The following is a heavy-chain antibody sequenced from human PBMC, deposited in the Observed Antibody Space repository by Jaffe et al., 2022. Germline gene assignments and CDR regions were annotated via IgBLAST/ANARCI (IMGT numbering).Heavy chain of an antibody. CDR1: GFTFSSYG. J-gene: IGHJ4*02. CDR2: ISYDGSNK. CDR3: AKDPYGDYTLDY. D-gene: IGHD4-17*01. Sequence: QVQLVESGGGVVQPGRSLRLSCAASGFTFSSYGMHWVRQAPGKGLEWVAVISYDGSNKYYADSVKGRFTISRDNSKNTLYLQMNSLRAEDTAVYYCAKDPYGDYTLDYWGQGTLVTVSS. V-gene: IGHV3-30*18.